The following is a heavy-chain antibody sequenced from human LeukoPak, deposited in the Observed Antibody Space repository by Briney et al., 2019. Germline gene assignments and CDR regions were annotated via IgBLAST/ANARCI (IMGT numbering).Heavy chain of an antibody. CDR3: ARWDYYCDSPFDS. CDR1: RYTFTGYY. D-gene: IGHD3-22*01. J-gene: IGHJ4*02. Sequence: ASVTVSCKASRYTFTGYYMHWVRQAPGQGLAWMGWINPNSGGTNYAQKFQGRVTMTRDSSISTAYMELSRLRSDDTAVYYCARWDYYCDSPFDSWGQGTLVTVSS. CDR2: INPNSGGT. V-gene: IGHV1-2*02.